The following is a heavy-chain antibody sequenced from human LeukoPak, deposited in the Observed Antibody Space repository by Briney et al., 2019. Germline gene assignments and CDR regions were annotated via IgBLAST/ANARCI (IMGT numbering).Heavy chain of an antibody. J-gene: IGHJ4*02. Sequence: SVKVSCKASGGTLSSYAISWVRQAPGQGLEWMGGIIPIFGTANYAQKFQGRVTITADKSTSTAYMELSSLRSEDTAVYYCARDRAAAGGSSFDYWGQGTLVTVSS. D-gene: IGHD6-13*01. CDR1: GGTLSSYA. CDR3: ARDRAAAGGSSFDY. CDR2: IIPIFGTA. V-gene: IGHV1-69*06.